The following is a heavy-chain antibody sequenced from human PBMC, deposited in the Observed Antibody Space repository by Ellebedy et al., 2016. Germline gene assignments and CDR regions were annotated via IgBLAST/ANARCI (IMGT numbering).Heavy chain of an antibody. CDR3: ARQYCNNGICYESDYFDY. CDR1: GYRFSSYW. Sequence: GGSLRLXXRGSGYRFSSYWIGWVRQVSGKGLEWMGIIYPGDSDTRYSPSFQGQVTISVDKSISTAYLQWSSLKASDTAMYYCARQYCNNGICYESDYFDYWGQGTLLTVSS. CDR2: IYPGDSDT. D-gene: IGHD2-8*01. J-gene: IGHJ4*02. V-gene: IGHV5-51*01.